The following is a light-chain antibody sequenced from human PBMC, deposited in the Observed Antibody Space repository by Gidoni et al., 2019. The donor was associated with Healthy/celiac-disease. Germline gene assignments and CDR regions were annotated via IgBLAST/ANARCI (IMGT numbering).Light chain of an antibody. CDR3: QQYNNWPIT. J-gene: IGKJ5*01. V-gene: IGKV3-15*01. CDR1: QSISTN. CDR2: ATS. Sequence: EIVVTQSPATLPESPGERATLSCRVSQSISTNLAWYQQKPGQAPRLLIYATSTRATGIPARFSGSGSGTEFTLSISSLQSEDFAVYYCQQYNNWPITLGQGTRLEIK.